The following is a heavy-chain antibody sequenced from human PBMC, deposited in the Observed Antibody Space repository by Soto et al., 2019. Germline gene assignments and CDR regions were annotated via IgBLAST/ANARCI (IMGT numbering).Heavy chain of an antibody. Sequence: EVQLVESGGDLVKPGGSLRLSCADSGFTFSSYSMIWVRQAPGKGLEWVSAICSSSIYIYYADSAKGRFTISRDNAKNSLYLQMNSLRAEDTAVYYCARGGREITRHLDYWGQGTLVTVSS. CDR3: ARGGREITRHLDY. D-gene: IGHD3-10*01. V-gene: IGHV3-21*01. CDR2: ICSSSIYI. CDR1: GFTFSSYS. J-gene: IGHJ4*02.